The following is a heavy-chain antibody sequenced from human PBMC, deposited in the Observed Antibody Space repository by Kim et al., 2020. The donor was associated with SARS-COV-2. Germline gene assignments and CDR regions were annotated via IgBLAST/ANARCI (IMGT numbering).Heavy chain of an antibody. CDR3: ATAAGDAFDI. J-gene: IGHJ3*02. Sequence: SETLSLTCTVSGGSISSEDYYWSWIRQPPGKGLEWIGYTSHSGSTYYNPSLKSRITISTDTSKNHFSLTLTSVTTADTAVYYCATAAGDAFDICGQGKMV. CDR2: TSHSGST. V-gene: IGHV4-30-4*01. D-gene: IGHD6-13*01. CDR1: GGSISSEDYY.